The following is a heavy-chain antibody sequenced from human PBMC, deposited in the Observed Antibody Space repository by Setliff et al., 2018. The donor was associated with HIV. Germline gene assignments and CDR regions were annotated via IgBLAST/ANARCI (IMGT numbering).Heavy chain of an antibody. D-gene: IGHD1-26*01. Sequence: AASVKVSCKASGGTFSSYGITWVRQAPGQGLEWMGGSTPILDTTNYAQKFQGRVTITTDESTNTVYMELSSLRSDDTAVYYCARDSEWGSYIFWTFDIWGQGTMVTVSS. V-gene: IGHV1-69*05. CDR3: ARDSEWGSYIFWTFDI. CDR1: GGTFSSYG. CDR2: STPILDTT. J-gene: IGHJ3*02.